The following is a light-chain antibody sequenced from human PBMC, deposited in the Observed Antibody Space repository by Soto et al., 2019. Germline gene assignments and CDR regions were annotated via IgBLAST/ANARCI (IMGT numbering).Light chain of an antibody. V-gene: IGKV3-20*01. CDR2: GSS. CDR3: LQFDGSLWT. J-gene: IGKJ1*01. Sequence: ESMLTQSPGTLSLSPWERATLSCWASQSVSSNNLAWYQQKPGQAPRLLIYGSSSRATGIPDRFSGSGSGTDFALTLRRLEPEDLAVYDCLQFDGSLWTFGQGTKVEI. CDR1: QSVSSNN.